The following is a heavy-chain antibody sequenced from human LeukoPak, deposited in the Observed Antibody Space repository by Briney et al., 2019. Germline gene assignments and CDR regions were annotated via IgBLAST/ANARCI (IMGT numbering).Heavy chain of an antibody. V-gene: IGHV4-61*02. Sequence: SETLSLTRTVSGGSISSGSYHSSWIRQPAGKGLEWIGRIYTSGSTNYNPSLKSRVTISVDTSKNQFSLKLSSVTAADTAVYYCARDRPPNPADYWGQGTLVTVSS. CDR3: ARDRPPNPADY. J-gene: IGHJ4*02. CDR2: IYTSGST. CDR1: GGSISSGSYH.